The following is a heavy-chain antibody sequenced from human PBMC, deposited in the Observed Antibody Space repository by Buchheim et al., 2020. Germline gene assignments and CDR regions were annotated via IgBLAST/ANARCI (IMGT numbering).Heavy chain of an antibody. Sequence: QVQLVQSGAEVKKPGASVKVSCKTSEYTRHHIHWLRQAPGQRLEWVGRVNPNSGATEYAQKFQGRVTLTRDTSISTAYMELSSLRSEDTAVYYCARGRQSFWSGYYAYYYGMDVWGQGTT. CDR1: EYTRHH. D-gene: IGHD3-3*01. CDR3: ARGRQSFWSGYYAYYYGMDV. CDR2: VNPNSGAT. J-gene: IGHJ6*02. V-gene: IGHV1-2*02.